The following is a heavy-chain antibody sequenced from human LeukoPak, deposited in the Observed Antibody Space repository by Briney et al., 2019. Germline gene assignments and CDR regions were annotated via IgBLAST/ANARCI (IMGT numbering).Heavy chain of an antibody. CDR2: INHSGST. CDR1: GYSISSGYY. V-gene: IGHV4-38-2*02. CDR3: ARGFEALGYSYGYGIDY. Sequence: SETLSLTCTVSGYSISSGYYWSWIRQPPGKGLEWIGEINHSGSTNYNPSLKSRVTISVDTSKNQFSLKLSSVTAADTAVYYCARGFEALGYSYGYGIDYWGQGTLVTVSS. D-gene: IGHD5-18*01. J-gene: IGHJ4*02.